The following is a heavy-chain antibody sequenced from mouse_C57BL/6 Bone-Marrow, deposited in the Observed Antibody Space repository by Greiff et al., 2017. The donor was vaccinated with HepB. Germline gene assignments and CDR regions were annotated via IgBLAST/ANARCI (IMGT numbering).Heavy chain of an antibody. Sequence: VQLQQSGAELARPGASVKLSCKASGYTFTSYGISWVKQRTGQGLEWIGEIYPRSGNTYYNEKFKGKATLTADKSSSTAYMELRSLTSEDSAVYYCARGGGYPYYFDYWGQGTTLTVSS. D-gene: IGHD2-2*01. CDR2: IYPRSGNT. CDR3: ARGGGYPYYFDY. V-gene: IGHV1-81*01. CDR1: GYTFTSYG. J-gene: IGHJ2*01.